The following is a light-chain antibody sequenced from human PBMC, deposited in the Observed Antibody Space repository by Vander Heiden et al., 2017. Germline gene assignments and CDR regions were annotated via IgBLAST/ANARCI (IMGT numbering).Light chain of an antibody. CDR2: SNS. CDR3: AAWDDSLNGVV. J-gene: IGLJ2*01. Sequence: QPVLTQPPSASGTPGQRVPIPCSGSSSNIGSNTVNWYQQLPGTAPKLLIYSNSQRPSGVPDRFSGSKSGTSASLAISGLQAEDEADYYCAAWDDSLNGVVFGGGTKLTVL. V-gene: IGLV1-44*01. CDR1: SSNIGSNT.